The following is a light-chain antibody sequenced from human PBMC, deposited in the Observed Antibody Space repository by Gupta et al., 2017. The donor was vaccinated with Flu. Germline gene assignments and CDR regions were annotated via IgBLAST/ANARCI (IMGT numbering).Light chain of an antibody. Sequence: DIQMTQSPSTLSASVGDRVTITCRASQSISSWLAWYQQKPGKAPKLLIYKASSVESGVPSRFSGSGSGTEFTLTISSLQPDDFANYYCQHENSSSWTFGQGTKVEIK. CDR1: QSISSW. CDR3: QHENSSSWT. J-gene: IGKJ1*01. CDR2: KAS. V-gene: IGKV1-5*03.